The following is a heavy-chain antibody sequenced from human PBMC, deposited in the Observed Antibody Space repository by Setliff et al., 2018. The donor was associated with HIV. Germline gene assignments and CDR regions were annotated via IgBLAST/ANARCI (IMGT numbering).Heavy chain of an antibody. J-gene: IGHJ6*03. D-gene: IGHD6-19*01. Sequence: GGSLRLSCASSGFTFSASAMHWVRQASGKGLERAGRIRRKANSYATAYAASVKGRFTISRDDSKNTAYLQMNSLKTEDTAVYYCNSGSGWYYYSMDIRGKGTTVTVSS. CDR1: GFTFSASA. V-gene: IGHV3-73*01. CDR2: IRRKANSYAT. CDR3: NSGSGWYYYSMDI.